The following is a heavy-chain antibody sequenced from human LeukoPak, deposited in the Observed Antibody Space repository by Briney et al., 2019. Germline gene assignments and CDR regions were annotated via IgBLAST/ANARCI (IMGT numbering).Heavy chain of an antibody. V-gene: IGHV3-21*04. CDR3: AKGPSRYSSSWYDAFDI. D-gene: IGHD6-13*01. Sequence: GGSLRLSCAASGFTFSSYSMNWVRQAPGKGLEWVSSISSSSSYIYYADSVKGRFTISRDNAKNSLYLQMNSLRAEDTAIYHCAKGPSRYSSSWYDAFDIWGQGTMVTVSS. CDR1: GFTFSSYS. J-gene: IGHJ3*02. CDR2: ISSSSSYI.